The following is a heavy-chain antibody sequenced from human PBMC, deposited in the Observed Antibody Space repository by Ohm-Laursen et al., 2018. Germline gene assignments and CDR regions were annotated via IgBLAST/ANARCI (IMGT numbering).Heavy chain of an antibody. V-gene: IGHV3-48*03. CDR2: IGSGYTP. CDR1: GFTFSIYE. D-gene: IGHD5-12*01. J-gene: IGHJ6*02. CDR3: AREGGYDSPGNYYGMDV. Sequence: SLRLSCAASGFTFSIYEMNWVRQAPEKGLEWVSYIGSGYTPHYADSVKGRFTISGDNAKNSLYLQMTSLTAEDTAVYYCAREGGYDSPGNYYGMDVWGQGTTVTVSS.